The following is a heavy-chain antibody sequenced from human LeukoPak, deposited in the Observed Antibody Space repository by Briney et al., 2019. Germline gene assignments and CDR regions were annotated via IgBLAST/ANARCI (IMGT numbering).Heavy chain of an antibody. D-gene: IGHD3-16*02. Sequence: PGGSLRLSCAASGFTFSSYSMNWVRQAPGKGLEWVSYISSSGSTIYYADSVKGRFTISRDNAKNSLYLQMNSLRAEDTAVYYCARVSSGLNVWGSYRNLDYWGQGTLVTVSS. CDR3: ARVSSGLNVWGSYRNLDY. CDR1: GFTFSSYS. CDR2: ISSSGSTI. V-gene: IGHV3-48*04. J-gene: IGHJ4*02.